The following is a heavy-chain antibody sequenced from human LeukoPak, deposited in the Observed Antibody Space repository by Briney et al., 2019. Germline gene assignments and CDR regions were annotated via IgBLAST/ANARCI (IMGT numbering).Heavy chain of an antibody. V-gene: IGHV1-3*01. Sequence: ASVKVSCKASGYTFTSYAMHWVRQAPGQRLEWMGWINAGNGNTNYAQKLQGRVTMTTDTSTSTAYMELRSLRSDDTAVYYCARDPYDLWSGYLNWFDPWGQGTLVTVSS. CDR3: ARDPYDLWSGYLNWFDP. D-gene: IGHD3-3*01. CDR1: GYTFTSYA. J-gene: IGHJ5*02. CDR2: INAGNGNT.